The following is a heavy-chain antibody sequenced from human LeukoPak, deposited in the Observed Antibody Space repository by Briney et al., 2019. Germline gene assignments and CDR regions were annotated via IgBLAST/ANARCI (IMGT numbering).Heavy chain of an antibody. Sequence: GGSLRLSCAASGFTFSSYWMSWVRQAPGKGLEWVANIKQDGSEKYYVDSVKGRFTISRDNAKNSLYLQMNSLRAEDTAVYYCAREGWGFYGSGSNPSMDYYYYMDVWGKGTTVTVSS. CDR1: GFTFSSYW. J-gene: IGHJ6*03. V-gene: IGHV3-7*01. CDR3: AREGWGFYGSGSNPSMDYYYYMDV. D-gene: IGHD3-10*01. CDR2: IKQDGSEK.